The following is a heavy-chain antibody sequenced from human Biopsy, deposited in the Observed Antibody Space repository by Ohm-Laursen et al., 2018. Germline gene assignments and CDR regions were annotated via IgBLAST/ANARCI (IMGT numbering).Heavy chain of an antibody. J-gene: IGHJ6*02. D-gene: IGHD2/OR15-2a*01. V-gene: IGHV3-49*04. CDR1: GRWTFRDYG. CDR3: SRHLSVLDHYYGMDL. Sequence: RSLRLSCAASGRWTFRDYGLSWVRQAPGKGLEWVGVIRRSVYGATREYAVSVRDRFDISRDDSKGIAYLQMNSLKPEDTAVYFCSRHLSVLDHYYGMDLWGQGTTVIVSS. CDR2: IRRSVYGATR.